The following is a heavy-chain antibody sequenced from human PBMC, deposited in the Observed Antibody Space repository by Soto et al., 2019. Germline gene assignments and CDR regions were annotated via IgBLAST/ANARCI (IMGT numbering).Heavy chain of an antibody. CDR1: GDSIGGVGY. J-gene: IGHJ5*02. V-gene: IGHV4-31*03. D-gene: IGHD2-21*02. Sequence: PSETLSLTCTVSGDSIGGVGYWSWFHQFPGRGLEWIGCISSSGSTYYNPALNNRISLSLDTSQNQFSLKLLSVTAADTAIYYCARSGVTGIVIPSHWFDPWGQGTLVTVSS. CDR2: ISSSGST. CDR3: ARSGVTGIVIPSHWFDP.